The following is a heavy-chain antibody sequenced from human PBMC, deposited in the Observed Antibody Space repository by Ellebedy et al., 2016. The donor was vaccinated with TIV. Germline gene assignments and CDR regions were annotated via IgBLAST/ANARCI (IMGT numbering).Heavy chain of an antibody. J-gene: IGHJ4*02. CDR2: ISSSSSYI. CDR3: ARDKDDFWSGYYRCYFDY. V-gene: IGHV3-21*01. CDR1: GFTFSSYS. D-gene: IGHD3-3*01. Sequence: GESLKISXAASGFTFSSYSMNWVRQAPGKGLEWVSSISSSSSYIYYADSVKGRFTISRDNAKNSLYLQMNSLRAEDTAVYYCARDKDDFWSGYYRCYFDYWGQGTLVTVSS.